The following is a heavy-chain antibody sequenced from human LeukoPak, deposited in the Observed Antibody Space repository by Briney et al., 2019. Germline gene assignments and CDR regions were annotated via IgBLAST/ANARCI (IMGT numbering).Heavy chain of an antibody. D-gene: IGHD3-3*01. J-gene: IGHJ6*03. V-gene: IGHV3-30*03. CDR3: AREGIESGPRIEYYYYMDV. CDR2: ISYDGSNK. CDR1: GFTFSSYS. Sequence: GGSLRLSCAASGFTFSSYSMNWVRQAPGKGLEWVAVISYDGSNKYYADSVKGRFTISRDNSKNTLYLQMNSLRAEDTAVYYCAREGIESGPRIEYYYYMDVWGKGTTVTVSS.